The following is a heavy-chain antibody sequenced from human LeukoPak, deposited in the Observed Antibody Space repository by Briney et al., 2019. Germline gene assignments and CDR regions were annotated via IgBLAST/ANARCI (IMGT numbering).Heavy chain of an antibody. V-gene: IGHV3-30*02. CDR1: GFTFSSHG. Sequence: GGSLRLSCAASGFTFSSHGMHWVRQAPGKGLEWVAFTWHDGSSKYYADSVKGRFTISRDNSKNTLYLQMNSLRAEDTAVYYCAKIASKKDAFDIWGQGTMVTVSS. D-gene: IGHD2-21*01. CDR2: TWHDGSSK. J-gene: IGHJ3*02. CDR3: AKIASKKDAFDI.